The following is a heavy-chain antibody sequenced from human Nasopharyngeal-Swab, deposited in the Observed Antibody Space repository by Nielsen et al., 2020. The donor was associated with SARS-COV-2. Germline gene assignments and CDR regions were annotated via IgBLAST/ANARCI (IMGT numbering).Heavy chain of an antibody. V-gene: IGHV3-30*18. CDR2: ISYDGSNK. Sequence: GSLKISCAASGFTFSSYGMHWVRQAPGKGLEWVAVISYDGSNKYYADSVKGRFTISRDNSKNTLYLQMNSLRAEDTAVYYCAKPYSVWFGELFPAEYFQHWGQGTLVTVSS. CDR1: GFTFSSYG. CDR3: AKPYSVWFGELFPAEYFQH. D-gene: IGHD3-10*01. J-gene: IGHJ1*01.